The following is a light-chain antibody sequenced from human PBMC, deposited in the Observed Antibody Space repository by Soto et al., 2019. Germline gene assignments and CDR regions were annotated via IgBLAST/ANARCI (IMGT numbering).Light chain of an antibody. J-gene: IGLJ2*01. CDR1: SSDVGGYSY. V-gene: IGLV2-14*01. Sequence: QSALTQPASVSGSPGQSIAISCTGSSSDVGGYSYVSWYQQHPGKAPKLMIYDVSNRPSGVSDRFSGSRSGNTASLTISGLQPEDEADYYCSSYTRSSTLVFGGGTQLTVL. CDR2: DVS. CDR3: SSYTRSSTLV.